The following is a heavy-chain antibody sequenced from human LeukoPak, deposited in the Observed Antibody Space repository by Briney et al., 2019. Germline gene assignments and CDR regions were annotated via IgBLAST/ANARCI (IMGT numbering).Heavy chain of an antibody. V-gene: IGHV1-2*02. CDR3: ARRSYGSGSHIDY. J-gene: IGHJ4*02. Sequence: ASVKVSCKASGYTFTDYYMHWVRQAPGQGLEWMGWINPNRDGTNYAQKFQGRVTMTEDTSTSTAYMELRSLRSDDTAVYYCARRSYGSGSHIDYWGQGTLVTVSS. CDR1: GYTFTDYY. CDR2: INPNRDGT. D-gene: IGHD3-10*01.